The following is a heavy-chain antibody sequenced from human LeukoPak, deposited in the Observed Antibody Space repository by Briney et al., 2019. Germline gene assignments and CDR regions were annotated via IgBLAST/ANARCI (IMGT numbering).Heavy chain of an antibody. CDR1: GFTFHTYW. D-gene: IGHD1-14*01. Sequence: GGSLRLSCAASGFTFHTYWMTWVRQAPGKGLEWVSVIYSGGSTYYADSVKGRVTISRHSSKNTLYLQMNSLRAEDTAVYYCAREARGNLGFDYWGQETLVTVSS. J-gene: IGHJ4*02. V-gene: IGHV3-53*04. CDR2: IYSGGST. CDR3: AREARGNLGFDY.